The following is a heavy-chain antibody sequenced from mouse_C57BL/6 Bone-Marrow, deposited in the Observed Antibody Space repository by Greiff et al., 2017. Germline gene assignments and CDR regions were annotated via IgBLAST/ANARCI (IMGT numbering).Heavy chain of an antibody. CDR1: GFTFSDYY. V-gene: IGHV5-12*01. D-gene: IGHD1-1*01. CDR3: ARRDYYGSSFAY. CDR2: ISNGGGST. Sequence: EVQLQESGGGLVQPGGSLELSCAASGFTFSDYYMYWVRQTPEKRLEWVAYISNGGGSTYYPDTVKGRFTISRDNAKNTLYLQMSRLKSEDTAMYYCARRDYYGSSFAYWGQGTLVTVSA. J-gene: IGHJ3*01.